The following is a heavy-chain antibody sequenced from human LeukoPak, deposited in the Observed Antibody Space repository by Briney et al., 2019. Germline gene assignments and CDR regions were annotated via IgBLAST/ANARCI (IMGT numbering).Heavy chain of an antibody. CDR3: ARGGYYGLGNDFRFDP. D-gene: IGHD3-10*01. J-gene: IGHJ5*02. CDR2: MYYSGNT. Sequence: SETLSLTCTVSGGSISSYYWSWIRQPPGKGLEWIGYMYYSGNTNYNPSLKSRVTISVDTSKNQFSLKLSSVTAADTAVYYCARGGYYGLGNDFRFDPWGQGTLVTVSS. CDR1: GGSISSYY. V-gene: IGHV4-59*01.